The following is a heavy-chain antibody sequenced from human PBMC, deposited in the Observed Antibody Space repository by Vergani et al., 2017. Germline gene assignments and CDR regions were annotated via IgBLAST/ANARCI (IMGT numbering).Heavy chain of an antibody. V-gene: IGHV5-51*03. Sequence: EVQLVQSGAEVKKPGESLKISCKGSGYSFTSYWIGWVRQMPGKGLEWMGIIYPGDSDTRYSPSFQGQVTISADKSISTAYLQWSSLKVSDTAMYYCARSPSWFGELSYFDYWGQGTLVTVSS. J-gene: IGHJ4*02. CDR1: GYSFTSYW. D-gene: IGHD3-10*01. CDR3: ARSPSWFGELSYFDY. CDR2: IYPGDSDT.